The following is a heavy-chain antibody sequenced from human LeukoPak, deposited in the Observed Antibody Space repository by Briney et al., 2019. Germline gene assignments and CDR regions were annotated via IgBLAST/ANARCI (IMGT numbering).Heavy chain of an antibody. J-gene: IGHJ3*02. D-gene: IGHD3-22*01. CDR1: GFTFSSYE. V-gene: IGHV3-48*03. CDR2: IASIGDFI. Sequence: GGSLRLSCTASGFTFSSYEMNWVRQAPGKGLEWVSSIASIGDFINYADSLKGRFTISRDNAENSLFLQMDSLRVEDTAVYYCVRWGYHSSGSYPYLNAFDIWGQGSMVTVSS. CDR3: VRWGYHSSGSYPYLNAFDI.